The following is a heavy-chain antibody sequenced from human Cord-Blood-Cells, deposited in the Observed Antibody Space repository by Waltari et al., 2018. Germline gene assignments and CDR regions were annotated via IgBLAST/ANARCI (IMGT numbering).Heavy chain of an antibody. CDR3: ARGRGFRYFDY. V-gene: IGHV4-34*01. D-gene: IGHD3-10*01. CDR1: GGSFSGYY. Sequence: QVQLQQWGAGLLKPSETLSLTCAVYGGSFSGYYWSWIRQPPGKGLEWMGEINHGGSTNDTPSLRSRVTISVDTSKNQFSLKLSSVTAADTAVYYCARGRGFRYFDYWGQGTLVTVSS. CDR2: INHGGST. J-gene: IGHJ4*02.